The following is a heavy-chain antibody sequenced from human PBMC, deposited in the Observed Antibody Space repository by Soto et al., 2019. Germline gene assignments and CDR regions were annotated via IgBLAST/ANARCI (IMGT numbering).Heavy chain of an antibody. CDR3: ARGGDVVVPAAIMYFDY. D-gene: IGHD2-2*01. CDR2: ISSSGDRT. V-gene: IGHV3-64*02. J-gene: IGHJ4*02. CDR1: GFTFSSYA. Sequence: EVQLVESGEGLVQPGGSLRLSCAASGFTFSSYAMHWVRQAPGKGLEYVSAISSSGDRTYYADSVKGSFTISRDNSKNTLYLQMGSLRAEDMAVYYCARGGDVVVPAAIMYFDYWGQGTLVTVSS.